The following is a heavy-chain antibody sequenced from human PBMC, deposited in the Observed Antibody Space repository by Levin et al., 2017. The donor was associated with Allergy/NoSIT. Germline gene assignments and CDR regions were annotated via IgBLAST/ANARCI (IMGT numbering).Heavy chain of an antibody. V-gene: IGHV3-74*01. CDR3: ARGGCSSTSCLDN. CDR2: IISDGSTT. D-gene: IGHD2-2*01. Sequence: LTCAASGFTFSSFYMHWVRQAPGKGLVWVSRIISDGSTTNYADSVRGRFTISRDNAKNMLYLQMNSLGAEDTALYYCARGGCSSTSCLDNWGQGTLVTVSS. J-gene: IGHJ4*02. CDR1: GFTFSSFY.